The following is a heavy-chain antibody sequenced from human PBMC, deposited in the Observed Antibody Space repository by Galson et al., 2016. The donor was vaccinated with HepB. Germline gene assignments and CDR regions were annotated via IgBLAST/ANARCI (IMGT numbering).Heavy chain of an antibody. CDR1: GFTFSTQS. Sequence: SLRLSCAATGFTFSTQSMNWVRQAPGQGLEWVSSITSTSSAISYADSVEGRFTISRDNSKNSLYLQMNSLRAEDTALYYCVRRHYYDTPWGYFDSWGQGALVTVSS. CDR2: ITSTSSAI. D-gene: IGHD3-22*01. CDR3: VRRHYYDTPWGYFDS. V-gene: IGHV3-21*04. J-gene: IGHJ4*02.